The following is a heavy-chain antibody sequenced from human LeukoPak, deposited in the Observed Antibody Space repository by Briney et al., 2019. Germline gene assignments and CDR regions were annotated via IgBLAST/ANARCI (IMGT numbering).Heavy chain of an antibody. CDR3: ASNSYDSSGYYG. CDR1: GFTLSSYW. Sequence: GGSLRLSCAASGFTLSSYWMSWVRQAPGKGLEWVSAISGSGGSTYYADSVKGRFTISRDNSKNTLYLQMNSLRAEDTAVYYCASNSYDSSGYYGWGQGTLVTVSS. V-gene: IGHV3-23*01. J-gene: IGHJ4*02. D-gene: IGHD3-22*01. CDR2: ISGSGGST.